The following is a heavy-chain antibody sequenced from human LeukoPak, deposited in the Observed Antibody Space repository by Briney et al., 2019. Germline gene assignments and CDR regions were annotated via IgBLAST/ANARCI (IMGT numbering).Heavy chain of an antibody. V-gene: IGHV3-53*01. Sequence: GGSLRLSCAASGFTFSANYMTWVRQAPGKGLEWVSIIYSNSDTYYSDSMKGRFTISRDNSKNTLYLQMSSLRAEDTAVYYCVQRPEYGSGDYPFEHWGQGAVV. J-gene: IGHJ4*02. CDR2: IYSNSDT. CDR3: VQRPEYGSGDYPFEH. CDR1: GFTFSANY. D-gene: IGHD2-21*01.